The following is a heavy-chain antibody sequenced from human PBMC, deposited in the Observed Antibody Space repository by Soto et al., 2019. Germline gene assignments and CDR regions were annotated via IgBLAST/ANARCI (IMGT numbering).Heavy chain of an antibody. CDR3: ARGHRIAAAGTDYYGMDV. Sequence: SVKVSCKASGGTFSSYAISWVRQAPGQGLEWMGGIIPIFGTANYAQKFQGRVTITADESTSTAYMELSSLRSEDTAVYYCARGHRIAAAGTDYYGMDVWGQGTTVTVSS. CDR1: GGTFSSYA. J-gene: IGHJ6*02. V-gene: IGHV1-69*13. CDR2: IIPIFGTA. D-gene: IGHD6-13*01.